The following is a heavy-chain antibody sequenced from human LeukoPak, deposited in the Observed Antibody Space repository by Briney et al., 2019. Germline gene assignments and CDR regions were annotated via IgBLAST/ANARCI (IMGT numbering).Heavy chain of an antibody. Sequence: SQTLSLTCAVSGGSISSGGYSWSWIRQPPGKGLEWIGYIYHSGSTYYNPSLKSRVTISVDRSKNQFSLKLSSVTAADTAVYYCARDHLYGDSSWFDPWGQGTLVPVSS. CDR3: ARDHLYGDSSWFDP. V-gene: IGHV4-30-2*01. D-gene: IGHD4-17*01. CDR1: GGSISSGGYS. J-gene: IGHJ5*02. CDR2: IYHSGST.